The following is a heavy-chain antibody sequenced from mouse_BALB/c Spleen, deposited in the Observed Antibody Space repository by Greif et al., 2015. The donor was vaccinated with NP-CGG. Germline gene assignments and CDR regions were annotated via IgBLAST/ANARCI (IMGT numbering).Heavy chain of an antibody. J-gene: IGHJ2*01. Sequence: LQQPGSELVRPGASVKLSCKASGYTFTSYWMHWVKQRPGQGLEWIGNIYPGSGSTNYDEKFKSKATLTVDTSSSTAYMQLSSLTSEDSAVYYCKTGPSDYWGQGTTLTVSS. CDR2: IYPGSGST. D-gene: IGHD4-1*01. V-gene: IGHV1S22*01. CDR1: GYTFTSYW. CDR3: KTGPSDY.